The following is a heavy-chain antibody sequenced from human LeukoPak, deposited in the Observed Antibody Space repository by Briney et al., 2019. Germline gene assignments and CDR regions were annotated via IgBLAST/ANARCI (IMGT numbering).Heavy chain of an antibody. V-gene: IGHV3-53*01. J-gene: IGHJ4*02. CDR3: ASRGDYSDY. CDR1: GFTFDDYA. Sequence: GRSLRLSCAASGFTFDDYAMHWVRQAPGKGLEWVSVIYSGGSTYYADSVKGRFTISRDNSKNTLYLQMNSLRAEDTAVYYCASRGDYSDYWGQGTLVTVSS. CDR2: IYSGGST.